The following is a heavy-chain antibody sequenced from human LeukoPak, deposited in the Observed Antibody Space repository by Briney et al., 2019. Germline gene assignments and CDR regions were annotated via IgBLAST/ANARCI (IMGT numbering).Heavy chain of an antibody. D-gene: IGHD3-3*01. V-gene: IGHV1-2*02. Sequence: ASVKVSCKASGYTFTGYSMHWVRQAPGQGLEWMGWINPNSGGTNYAQKFQGRVTMTRDTSISTAYMELSRLRSDDTAVYYCARGLFGVVIRAALATDAFDIWGQGTMVTVSS. CDR2: INPNSGGT. CDR1: GYTFTGYS. CDR3: ARGLFGVVIRAALATDAFDI. J-gene: IGHJ3*02.